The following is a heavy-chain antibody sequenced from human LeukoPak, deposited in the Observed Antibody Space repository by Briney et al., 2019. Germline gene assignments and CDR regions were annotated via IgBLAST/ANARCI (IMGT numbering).Heavy chain of an antibody. CDR3: AKDSHKMATTLVYNWFDP. J-gene: IGHJ5*02. CDR1: GFTFSSNY. V-gene: IGHV3-53*01. CDR2: IYSGGST. D-gene: IGHD5-24*01. Sequence: PGGSLRLSCAASGFTFSSNYMSWVRQAPGKGLEWVSVIYSGGSTYYADSVKGRFTISRDNSKNTLYLRMNSLRAEDTAVYYCAKDSHKMATTLVYNWFDPWGQGTLVTVSS.